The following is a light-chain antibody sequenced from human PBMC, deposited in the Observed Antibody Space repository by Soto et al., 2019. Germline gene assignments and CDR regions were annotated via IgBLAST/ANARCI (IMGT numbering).Light chain of an antibody. CDR2: DVS. J-gene: IGLJ2*01. CDR3: SSYTSSNTLV. V-gene: IGLV2-14*01. CDR1: SSDVGGYNY. Sequence: QSALTQPASVSWSPGQSIPISCTGTSSDVGGYNYVSWYQQHPGKAPKLMIYDVSNRPSGVSNRFSGSKSGNTASLTISGLRAEDEAAYYSSSYTSSNTLVFGGGTKVTVL.